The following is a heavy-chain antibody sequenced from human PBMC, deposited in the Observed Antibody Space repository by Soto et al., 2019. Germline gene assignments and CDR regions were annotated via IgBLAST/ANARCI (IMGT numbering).Heavy chain of an antibody. CDR2: IDPSDSHT. V-gene: IGHV5-10-1*01. CDR3: ARRNYDFWSGRRYYYYYGMDV. J-gene: IGHJ6*02. CDR1: GYSFTSYW. Sequence: PGEFLKISCKGSGYSFTSYWISWVRQMPGKGLEWMGRIDPSDSHTNYSPSFQGHVTISADKSISTAYLQWSSLKASDTAMYYCARRNYDFWSGRRYYYYYGMDVWGQGTTVTVSS. D-gene: IGHD3-3*01.